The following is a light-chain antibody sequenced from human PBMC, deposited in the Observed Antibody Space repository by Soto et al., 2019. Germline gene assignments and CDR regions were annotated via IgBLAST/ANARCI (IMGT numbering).Light chain of an antibody. CDR3: QQYGSSPLT. CDR1: QSVSSN. V-gene: IGKV3-20*01. Sequence: EVVLTQSPATLSLSPGERATLSCRASQSVSSNLAWYQQKPGQAPRLLIYGASTRATDIPARFSGSGSGTDFTLTISRLEPEDFAVYYCQQYGSSPLTFGGGTKVDI. J-gene: IGKJ4*01. CDR2: GAS.